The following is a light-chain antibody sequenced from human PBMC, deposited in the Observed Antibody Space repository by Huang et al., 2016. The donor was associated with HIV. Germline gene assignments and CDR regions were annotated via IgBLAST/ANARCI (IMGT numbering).Light chain of an antibody. CDR3: MQSIQPAT. Sequence: DVVMTQIPLSLSVTPGQPASISCKSSQSLLHTDGRTYLYWYLQKPGQSPQLLIYEASNRFSGVPDRFNGSGSGTDFTLKISRVEAEDAGVYYCMQSIQPATFGQGTKVEI. CDR1: QSLLHTDGRTY. V-gene: IGKV2D-29*02. J-gene: IGKJ1*01. CDR2: EAS.